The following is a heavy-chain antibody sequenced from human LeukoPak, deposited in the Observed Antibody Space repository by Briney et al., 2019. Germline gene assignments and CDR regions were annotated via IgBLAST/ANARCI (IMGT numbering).Heavy chain of an antibody. D-gene: IGHD3-22*01. J-gene: IGHJ4*02. V-gene: IGHV3-7*01. CDR1: GFTFSSYW. CDR3: ARAGSGYYEDY. CDR2: IKQDGSEK. Sequence: PGGSLRLSCAASGFTFSSYWMSWVRQAPRKGLEWVANIKQDGSEKYYVDSVKGRFTISRDNAKNSLYLQMNSLRAEDTAVYYCARAGSGYYEDYWGQGTLVTVSS.